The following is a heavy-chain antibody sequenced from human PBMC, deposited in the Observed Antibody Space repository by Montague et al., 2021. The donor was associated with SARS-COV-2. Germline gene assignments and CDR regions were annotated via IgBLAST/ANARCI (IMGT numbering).Heavy chain of an antibody. V-gene: IGHV3-30*18. CDR2: ISNDGGSK. CDR3: VKEQEETYNWFDP. CDR1: GFTFKDCD. Sequence: SLRLSCAASGFTFKDCDMHWVRQAPGKGLEWVAVISNDGGSKYYADSLKGRFSISRDNSKNTLYLQMYSLRPEDSAVYYCVKEQEETYNWFDPWGQGTLVTVSP. J-gene: IGHJ5*02.